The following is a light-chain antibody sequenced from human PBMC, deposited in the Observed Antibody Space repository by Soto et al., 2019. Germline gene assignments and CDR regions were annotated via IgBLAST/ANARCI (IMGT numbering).Light chain of an antibody. Sequence: QAASVSGSPGQSITISCTGTSSDVGGYNYVSWYQQHPGKAPKLMIYEVSNRPSGVSNRFSGSKSGNTASLTISGLQAEDEADYYCSSYTSSSTLVFGGGTKLTFL. V-gene: IGLV2-14*01. CDR3: SSYTSSSTLV. J-gene: IGLJ2*01. CDR2: EVS. CDR1: SSDVGGYNY.